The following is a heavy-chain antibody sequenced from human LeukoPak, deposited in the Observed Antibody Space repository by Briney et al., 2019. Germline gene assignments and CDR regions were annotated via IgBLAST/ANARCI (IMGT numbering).Heavy chain of an antibody. V-gene: IGHV3-48*03. CDR2: ISSSGSTI. Sequence: PGGSLRLSCAASGFTFSSYEMNWVRQAPGKGLEWVSYISSSGSTIYYADSVKGRFTISRDNAKKSLYLQMNSLRDEDTAVYYCAREDLSGYPYYYGMDVWGQGTMVTVSS. J-gene: IGHJ6*02. CDR1: GFTFSSYE. CDR3: AREDLSGYPYYYGMDV. D-gene: IGHD2-2*01.